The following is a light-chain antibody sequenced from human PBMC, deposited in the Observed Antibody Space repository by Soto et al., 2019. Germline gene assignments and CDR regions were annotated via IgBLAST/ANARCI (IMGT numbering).Light chain of an antibody. Sequence: SAYHGKKITISCTGTSSDVGGYNYVSWYQQHPGKAPKLMIYDVSNRPSGVSNRFSGSKSGNTASLTISGLQAEDEADYYCSSYTSSSFYVFGTGTKVTVL. J-gene: IGLJ1*01. CDR3: SSYTSSSFYV. CDR2: DVS. CDR1: SSDVGGYNY. V-gene: IGLV2-14*04.